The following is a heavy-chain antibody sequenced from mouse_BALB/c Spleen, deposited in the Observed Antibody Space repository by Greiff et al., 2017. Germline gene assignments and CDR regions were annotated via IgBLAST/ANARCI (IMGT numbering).Heavy chain of an antibody. D-gene: IGHD4-1*01. CDR1: GYTFTSYW. Sequence: VQLQQSGAELAKPGASVKMSCKASGYTFTSYWMHWVKQRPGQGLEWIGYINPSTGYTEYNQKFKDKATLTADKSSSTAYMQLSSLTSEDSAVYYCARSATGTWGNFDYWGQGTTLTVSS. CDR3: ARSATGTWGNFDY. V-gene: IGHV1-7*01. J-gene: IGHJ2*01. CDR2: INPSTGYT.